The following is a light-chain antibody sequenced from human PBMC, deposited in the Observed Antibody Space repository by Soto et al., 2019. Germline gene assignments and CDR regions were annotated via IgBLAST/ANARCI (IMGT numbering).Light chain of an antibody. CDR3: QQYGRT. CDR2: AAS. V-gene: IGKV3-20*01. J-gene: IGKJ5*01. CDR1: QSISTNY. Sequence: EVVLTQSPGTLSLSPGERATLSCRASQSISTNYLAWYQQKPGQAPKLLIYAASSRLTGIPDRFSGSGSGTNFTLTIRRLEPEDFALYYCQQYGRTFGQGTRLDIK.